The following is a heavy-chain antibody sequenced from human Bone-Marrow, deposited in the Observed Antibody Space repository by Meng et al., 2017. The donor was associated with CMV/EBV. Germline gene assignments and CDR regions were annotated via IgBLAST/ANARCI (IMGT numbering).Heavy chain of an antibody. V-gene: IGHV3-66*02. D-gene: IGHD2-2*01. J-gene: IGHJ6*02. CDR3: ARALGYCSSTIVYVGGFYYYGMDV. Sequence: GESLKISCAASGITVSSNYMSWVRQAPRQGLEWVSVIYSGGITDYADSVKGRFTITTDNSTNTLYLQKHSLRAEDTAVYYCARALGYCSSTIVYVGGFYYYGMDVWGQGTTVTVSS. CDR2: IYSGGIT. CDR1: GITVSSNY.